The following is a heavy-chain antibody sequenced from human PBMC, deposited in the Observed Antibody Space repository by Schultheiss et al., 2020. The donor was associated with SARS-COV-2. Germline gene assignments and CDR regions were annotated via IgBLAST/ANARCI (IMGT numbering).Heavy chain of an antibody. J-gene: IGHJ4*02. CDR1: GFTFSSYA. Sequence: GGSLRLSCAASGFTFSSYAMSWVRQAPGKGLEWVSSISSSSSYIYYADSVKGRFTISRDNAKNSLYLQMNSLRAEDTAVFHCARQIGTYYDYWGQGTLVTVSS. CDR2: ISSSSSYI. D-gene: IGHD1-26*01. CDR3: ARQIGTYYDY. V-gene: IGHV3-21*04.